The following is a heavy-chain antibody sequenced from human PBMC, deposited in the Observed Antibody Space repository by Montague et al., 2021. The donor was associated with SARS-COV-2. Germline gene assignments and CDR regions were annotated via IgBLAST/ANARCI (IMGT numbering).Heavy chain of an antibody. Sequence: SETLSLTCTVSGGSLNSYFWSWIRQPPGKGLEWVGYISDSGSTNYNPSLQSRVTISVDTARNQFSLKLFSVTAADTAFYYCAKVGSIGAWEYWGQGILVIVSS. D-gene: IGHD3-22*01. V-gene: IGHV4-59*01. J-gene: IGHJ4*02. CDR1: GGSLNSYF. CDR2: ISDSGST. CDR3: AKVGSIGAWEY.